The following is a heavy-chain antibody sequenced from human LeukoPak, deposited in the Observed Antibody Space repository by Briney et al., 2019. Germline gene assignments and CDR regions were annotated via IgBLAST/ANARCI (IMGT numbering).Heavy chain of an antibody. J-gene: IGHJ5*02. V-gene: IGHV3-21*01. CDR1: GFTFSSYA. CDR3: ARGAYQLHRGNAAFDP. CDR2: ISSNSRYL. Sequence: GGSLRLSCAASGFTFSSYAMSWVRQAPGKGPEWVSSISSNSRYLYYADSVKGRFTISRDNSKNTLYLQMNSLRAEDTAVYYCARGAYQLHRGNAAFDPWGQGTLVTVSS. D-gene: IGHD2-2*01.